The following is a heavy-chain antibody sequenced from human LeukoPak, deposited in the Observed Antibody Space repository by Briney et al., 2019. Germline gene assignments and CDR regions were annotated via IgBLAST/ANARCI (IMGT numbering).Heavy chain of an antibody. J-gene: IGHJ4*02. Sequence: TGGSLRLSCAASGFTFNEFWMHWVRQVPGKGLMWVARIHKDGLHTWYADSMKGRFTISRDNAENTVYLQLNSLRVEGTAVYYCARESEAAGTYYLDHWGQGNLVTVSS. CDR3: ARESEAAGTYYLDH. CDR1: GFTFNEFW. V-gene: IGHV3-74*01. CDR2: IHKDGLHT. D-gene: IGHD6-25*01.